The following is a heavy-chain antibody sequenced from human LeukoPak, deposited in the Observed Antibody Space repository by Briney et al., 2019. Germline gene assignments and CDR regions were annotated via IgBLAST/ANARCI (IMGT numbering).Heavy chain of an antibody. CDR2: INSDGSST. CDR1: GFTFSSYW. Sequence: GGSLRLSCAASGFTFSSYWMHWVRQAPGKGLVWVSRINSDGSSTSYADSVKGRFTISGDNAKNTLYLQMNSLRAEDTAVYYCARDGCSSTSCHYYYYYGMDVWGQGTTVTVSS. J-gene: IGHJ6*02. D-gene: IGHD2-2*01. CDR3: ARDGCSSTSCHYYYYYGMDV. V-gene: IGHV3-74*01.